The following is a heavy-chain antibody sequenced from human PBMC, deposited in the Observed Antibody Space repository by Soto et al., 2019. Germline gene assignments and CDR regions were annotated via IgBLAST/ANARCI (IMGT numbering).Heavy chain of an antibody. Sequence: GESLKISCKGSGYSFTSYWIGWVRQMPGKGLEWMGIIYPGDSDTRYSPSFQGQVTISADKSISTAYLQWSSLKASDTAMYYCARGDSNSYYYYGMDAWGQGTTVTVSS. J-gene: IGHJ6*02. CDR3: ARGDSNSYYYYGMDA. V-gene: IGHV5-51*01. CDR1: GYSFTSYW. D-gene: IGHD2-21*02. CDR2: IYPGDSDT.